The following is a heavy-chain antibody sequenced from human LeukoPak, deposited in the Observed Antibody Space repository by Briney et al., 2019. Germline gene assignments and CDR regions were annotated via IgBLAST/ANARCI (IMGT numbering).Heavy chain of an antibody. D-gene: IGHD6-19*01. Sequence: ASVKVSCKASGYTFTGYYMHWVRQAPGQGLEWMGWINPNSGGTNYAQKFQGRVTMTRDTSISTAYMELSRLRSDDTAVYYCARGAPESQSSGWYSKFDYWGQGTLVTVSS. CDR2: INPNSGGT. CDR1: GYTFTGYY. J-gene: IGHJ4*02. CDR3: ARGAPESQSSGWYSKFDY. V-gene: IGHV1-2*02.